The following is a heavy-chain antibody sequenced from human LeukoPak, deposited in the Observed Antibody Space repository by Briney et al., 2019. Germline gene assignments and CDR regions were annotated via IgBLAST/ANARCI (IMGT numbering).Heavy chain of an antibody. Sequence: PSETLSLTCAVSGGSVSDYYWSWIRQSPGKGLEWIGYIYYTGTSYNPSLKSRVTMSVDTSKNQFSLKLSSVTAADTAVYYCARDTYYYDSSGYSLDYWGQGTLVTVSS. CDR2: IYYTGT. CDR1: GGSVSDYY. CDR3: ARDTYYYDSSGYSLDY. D-gene: IGHD3-22*01. J-gene: IGHJ4*02. V-gene: IGHV4-59*02.